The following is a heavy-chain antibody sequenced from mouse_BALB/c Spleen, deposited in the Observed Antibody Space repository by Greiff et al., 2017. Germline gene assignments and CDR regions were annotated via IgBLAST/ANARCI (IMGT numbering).Heavy chain of an antibody. V-gene: IGHV5-6-5*01. CDR3: AREGIYYGNYPYAMDY. J-gene: IGHJ4*01. CDR1: GFTFSSYA. D-gene: IGHD2-1*01. CDR2: ISSGGST. Sequence: EVKLVESGGGLVKPGGSLKLSCAASGFTFSSYAMSWVRQTPEKRLEWVASISSGGSTYYPDSVKGRFTISRDNARNFLYLQMSSLRSEDTAMYYCAREGIYYGNYPYAMDYWGQGTSVTVSS.